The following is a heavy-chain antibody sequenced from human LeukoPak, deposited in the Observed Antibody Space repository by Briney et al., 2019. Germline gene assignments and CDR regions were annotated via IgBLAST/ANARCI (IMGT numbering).Heavy chain of an antibody. J-gene: IGHJ4*02. CDR2: IHNSGTT. Sequence: PSETLSLTCAGSGGPFSGYFWSWIRQPPGKGLEWIGEIHNSGTTNYNPSLNSRVTISEDTSKNQIYLNLGSVTAADTAVYYCARRYYYNLGSFPFDFWGQGTLVTVSS. CDR3: ARRYYYNLGSFPFDF. CDR1: GGPFSGYF. D-gene: IGHD3-10*01. V-gene: IGHV4-34*01.